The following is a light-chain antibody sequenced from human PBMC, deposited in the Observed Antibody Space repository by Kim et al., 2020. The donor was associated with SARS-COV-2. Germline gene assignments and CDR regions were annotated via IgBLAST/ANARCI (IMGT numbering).Light chain of an antibody. CDR3: QQYGSSPPMYT. Sequence: PGERATLSCRASQSVSSSYLAWYQQRPGQAPRLLIYGASSRATGIPDRFSGSGSGTDFTLTISRLEPEDFAVYYCQQYGSSPPMYTFGQGTKLEI. J-gene: IGKJ2*01. CDR2: GAS. V-gene: IGKV3-20*01. CDR1: QSVSSSY.